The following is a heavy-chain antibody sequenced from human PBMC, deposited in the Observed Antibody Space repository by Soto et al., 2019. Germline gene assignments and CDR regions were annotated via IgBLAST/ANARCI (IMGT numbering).Heavy chain of an antibody. V-gene: IGHV4-59*11. D-gene: IGHD2-2*01. J-gene: IGHJ3*02. Sequence: QVQLQESGPGLVKPSETLSLTCTVSGGSISSHYRNWIRQPPGKGLEWVGYIYYSGSTNYNPSLKSRVTISVDTSKNQFSLKLLSVTAADTAVYYCARRPPSIAAIPAAINGPSAPNAFDIWGQGTMVTVSS. CDR3: ARRPPSIAAIPAAINGPSAPNAFDI. CDR1: GGSISSHY. CDR2: IYYSGST.